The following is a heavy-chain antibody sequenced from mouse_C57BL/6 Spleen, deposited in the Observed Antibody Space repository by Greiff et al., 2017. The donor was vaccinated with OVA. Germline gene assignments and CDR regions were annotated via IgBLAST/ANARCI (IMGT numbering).Heavy chain of an antibody. CDR2: IYPGSGST. J-gene: IGHJ1*03. CDR1: GYTFTSYW. Sequence: QVQLQQPGAELVKPGASVKMSCKASGYTFTSYWITWVKQRPGQGLAWIGDIYPGSGSTNYNEKFKCKATLTVDTSSSTDYMQLSSMKSEDSAVYYGARPGSYYWYFDVWGKGTTVTVSS. V-gene: IGHV1-55*01. D-gene: IGHD1-1*02. CDR3: ARPGSYYWYFDV.